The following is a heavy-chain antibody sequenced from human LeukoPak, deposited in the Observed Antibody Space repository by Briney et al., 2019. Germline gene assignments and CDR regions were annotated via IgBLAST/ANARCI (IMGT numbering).Heavy chain of an antibody. V-gene: IGHV3-7*01. CDR3: ARFAGYSSSWQRADAFDI. Sequence: PGGSLRLSCAACGFIFSDCWMTWVHQAPGGGLEWVANIRQDGSEGYYVDSVRGRFAVTRDNAKSSLYLQMNSLRAEDTAVYYCARFAGYSSSWQRADAFDIWGQGTMVTVSS. J-gene: IGHJ3*02. D-gene: IGHD6-13*01. CDR1: GFIFSDCW. CDR2: IRQDGSEG.